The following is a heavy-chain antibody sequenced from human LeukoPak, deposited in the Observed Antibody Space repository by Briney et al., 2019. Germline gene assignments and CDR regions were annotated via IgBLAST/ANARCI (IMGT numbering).Heavy chain of an antibody. CDR1: GGSISSYY. V-gene: IGHV4-59*01. CDR2: IYYTGST. D-gene: IGHD5-12*01. J-gene: IGHJ4*02. CDR3: ARDGGGYGYFDY. Sequence: SETLSPTCTVSGGSISSYYWSWIRQPPGKGLEWIGYIYYTGSTNYNPSLKSRVTISVDTSKNHFSLKLSSVTAAGTAVYYCARDGGGYGYFDYWGQGTLVTVSS.